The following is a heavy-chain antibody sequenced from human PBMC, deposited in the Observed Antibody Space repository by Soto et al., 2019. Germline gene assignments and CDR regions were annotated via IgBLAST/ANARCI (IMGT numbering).Heavy chain of an antibody. CDR2: INHSGST. CDR3: ARHEAGIVVVVAATGINWFDP. D-gene: IGHD2-15*01. CDR1: GGSFSGYY. Sequence: PSETLSLTCAVYGGSFSGYYWSWIRQPPGKGLEWIGEINHSGSTNYNPSLKSRVTISVDTSKNQFSLKLSSVTAADTAVYYCARHEAGIVVVVAATGINWFDPWGQGTLVTVSS. J-gene: IGHJ5*02. V-gene: IGHV4-34*01.